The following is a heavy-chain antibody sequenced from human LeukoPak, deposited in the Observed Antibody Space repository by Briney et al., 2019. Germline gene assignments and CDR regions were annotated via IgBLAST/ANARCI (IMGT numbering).Heavy chain of an antibody. Sequence: GESLKILLWCPDSRFITKWIAGVRQMPGKGLEWMGIICPGDSDTSYSPSFQGRVTISADKSISTAYLQWSSLKALSAAMTYVARHVAESRGYSGSVSFDYWGQGTLVTVSS. J-gene: IGHJ4*02. CDR2: ICPGDSDT. V-gene: IGHV5-51*01. CDR1: DSRFITKW. D-gene: IGHD3-22*01. CDR3: ARHVAESRGYSGSVSFDY.